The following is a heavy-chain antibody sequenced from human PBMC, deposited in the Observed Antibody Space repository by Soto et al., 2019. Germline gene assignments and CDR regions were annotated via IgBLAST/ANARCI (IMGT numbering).Heavy chain of an antibody. CDR2: IYYSGST. CDR1: GGSISSGGYY. V-gene: IGHV4-31*03. J-gene: IGHJ5*02. CDR3: ATYYDSSGYFHNWFDP. Sequence: SETLSLTCTVSGGSISSGGYYWSWIRQHPGKGLEWIGYIYYSGSTYYNPSLKSRVTISVDTSKNQFSLKLSSVTAADTAVYYCATYYDSSGYFHNWFDPWGQGTLVTV. D-gene: IGHD3-22*01.